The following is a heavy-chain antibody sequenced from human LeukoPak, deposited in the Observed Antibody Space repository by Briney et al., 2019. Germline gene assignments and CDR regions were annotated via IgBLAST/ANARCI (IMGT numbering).Heavy chain of an antibody. CDR1: GFTVSSSY. CDR3: ARMSPMNAFEI. J-gene: IGHJ3*02. V-gene: IGHV3-53*01. CDR2: IHSAGST. Sequence: PGGSLRLSCAASGFTVSSSYMSWVRQAPGKGLEWVSVIHSAGSTYYAGSVKGRSTISRDNSKNTLYVQMNSLRAEDTAVYYCARMSPMNAFEIWGQGTMVTVSS.